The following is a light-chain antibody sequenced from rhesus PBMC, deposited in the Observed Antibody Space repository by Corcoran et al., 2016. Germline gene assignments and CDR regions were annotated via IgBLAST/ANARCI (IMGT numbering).Light chain of an antibody. CDR2: KTS. CDR3: QHGYGTPPYS. J-gene: IGKJ2*01. Sequence: DIQMTQSPSSLSASVGDRVTITCRASENVNNYINWYQQKPGKAPKLLIYKTSTLQSGVPSMFSGSGSGPDYTFTIRILQPEDVATYYCQHGYGTPPYSFGQGTKVEIK. V-gene: IGKV1-74*01. CDR1: ENVNNY.